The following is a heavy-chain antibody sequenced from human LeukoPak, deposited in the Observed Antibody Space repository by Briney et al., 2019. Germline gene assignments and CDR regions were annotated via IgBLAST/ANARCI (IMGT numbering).Heavy chain of an antibody. V-gene: IGHV3-53*01. CDR1: GFTVSSNY. D-gene: IGHD3-10*01. J-gene: IGHJ4*02. CDR2: IYSGGST. CDR3: ARAKPKNMVRGLIMRRESRYYFDY. Sequence: PGGSLRLSCAASGFTVSSNYMSWVRQAPGKGLEWVSVIYSGGSTYHADSVKGRFTISRDNSKSTLYIQVNSLRAEDTAVYYCARAKPKNMVRGLIMRRESRYYFDYWGQGTLVTVSS.